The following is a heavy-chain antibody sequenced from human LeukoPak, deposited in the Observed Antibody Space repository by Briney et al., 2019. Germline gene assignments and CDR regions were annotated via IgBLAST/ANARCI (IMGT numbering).Heavy chain of an antibody. Sequence: SVKVPCKASGGTFSSYAISWVRQAPGQGLEWMGRIIPIFGTANYAQKFQGRVTITTDESTSTAYMELSSLRSEDTAVYYCARENIHCSGGSCYSNDAFDIWGQGTMVTVSS. CDR1: GGTFSSYA. CDR2: IIPIFGTA. V-gene: IGHV1-69*05. J-gene: IGHJ3*02. CDR3: ARENIHCSGGSCYSNDAFDI. D-gene: IGHD2-15*01.